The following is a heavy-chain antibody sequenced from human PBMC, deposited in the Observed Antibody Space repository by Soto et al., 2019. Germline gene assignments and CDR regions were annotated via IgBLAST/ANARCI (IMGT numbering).Heavy chain of an antibody. Sequence: ASVKVSCKVSGYTLTELSMHWVRQAPGKGLEWMGGFDPEDGETIYAQKFQGRVTMTEDTSTDTAYMELSSLRSEDTAVYYCATDTSMVTAIRLHAFDICRRGTMVTASS. CDR3: ATDTSMVTAIRLHAFDI. V-gene: IGHV1-24*01. CDR1: GYTLTELS. D-gene: IGHD2-21*02. CDR2: FDPEDGET. J-gene: IGHJ3*02.